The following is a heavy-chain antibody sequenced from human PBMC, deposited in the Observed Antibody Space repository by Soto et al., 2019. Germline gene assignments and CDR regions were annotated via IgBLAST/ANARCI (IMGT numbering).Heavy chain of an antibody. CDR3: AREGGIVVVPAAIASYYYYGMDV. CDR1: GYTFTSDY. J-gene: IGHJ6*02. V-gene: IGHV1-46*01. CDR2: INPSGGST. D-gene: IGHD2-2*02. Sequence: ASVKVACKASGYTFTSDYMHWVRHAPRQGLEWMGIINPSGGSTSYAQKFQGRVTMTRDTSTSTVYMELSSLRSEDTAVYYCAREGGIVVVPAAIASYYYYGMDVCGQGTTVTVSS.